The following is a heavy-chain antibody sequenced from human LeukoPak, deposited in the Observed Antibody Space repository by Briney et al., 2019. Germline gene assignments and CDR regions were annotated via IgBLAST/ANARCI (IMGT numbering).Heavy chain of an antibody. J-gene: IGHJ6*02. CDR3: AKDNLAAAGSYYYYYYGMDV. CDR2: ISYDGSNK. Sequence: GSLRLSCAASGFTFSSYGMHWVRQAPGKGLEWVAVISYDGSNKYYADSVKGRFTISRDNSKNTLYLQMNSLRAEDTAVYYCAKDNLAAAGSYYYYYYGMDVWGQGTTVTVSS. V-gene: IGHV3-30*18. CDR1: GFTFSSYG. D-gene: IGHD6-13*01.